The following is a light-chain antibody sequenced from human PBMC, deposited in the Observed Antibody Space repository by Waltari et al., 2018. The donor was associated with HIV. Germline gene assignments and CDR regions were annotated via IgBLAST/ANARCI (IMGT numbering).Light chain of an antibody. CDR2: YDD. CDR1: SSNIGNHA. CDR3: AAWDDSLNGVV. V-gene: IGLV1-36*01. J-gene: IGLJ2*01. Sequence: QSVLTQPPSVSEAPRQRVTISCSGSSSNIGNHAVTWYQQLPGKPPKLLIYYDDLLASGVSDRFSGSKSGTSASLAISGLQSEDESDYYCAAWDDSLNGVVFGGGTKLTVL.